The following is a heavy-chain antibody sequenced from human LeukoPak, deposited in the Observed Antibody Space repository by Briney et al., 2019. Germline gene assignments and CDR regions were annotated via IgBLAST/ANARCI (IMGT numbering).Heavy chain of an antibody. CDR1: GFTSTNYW. CDR3: ARILA. CDR2: IKPDGSEK. J-gene: IGHJ5*02. Sequence: GGSLRLSCVASGFTSTNYWMNWVRQTPGKGLEWVANIKPDGSEKYYVDSVKGRFTISRDNAKNSLYLQMDSLRAEDTAVYYCARILAWGQGTLVTVSS. D-gene: IGHD2-15*01. V-gene: IGHV3-7*03.